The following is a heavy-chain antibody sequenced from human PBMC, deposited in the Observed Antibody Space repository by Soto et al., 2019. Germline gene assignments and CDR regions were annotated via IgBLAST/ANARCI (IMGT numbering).Heavy chain of an antibody. CDR2: ISPSGGNT. D-gene: IGHD6-13*01. J-gene: IGHJ6*02. V-gene: IGHV3-23*01. Sequence: EVQLLESGGGLIQPGGSLRLSCGASGFTFSSYAMNWVRQAPRKGLEWVSAISPSGGNTYYADSVKGRFTISRDNSNNMLSLQMNSLRDEDTAVYYCARHSRHYYYYGMDVWGQGTTVTVSS. CDR3: ARHSRHYYYYGMDV. CDR1: GFTFSSYA.